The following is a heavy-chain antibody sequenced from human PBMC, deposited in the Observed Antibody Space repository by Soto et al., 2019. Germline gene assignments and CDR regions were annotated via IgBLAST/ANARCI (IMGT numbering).Heavy chain of an antibody. CDR2: IYSGGST. J-gene: IGHJ5*02. CDR3: ARVPPKSENWFDP. CDR1: GFTVSSNY. Sequence: PGGSLRLSCAASGFTVSSNYMSWVRQAPGKGLEWVSVIYSGGSTYYADSVKGRFTISRDNSKNTLYLQMNSLRAEDTAVYYCARVPPKSENWFDPWGQGTLVTVSS. V-gene: IGHV3-53*01.